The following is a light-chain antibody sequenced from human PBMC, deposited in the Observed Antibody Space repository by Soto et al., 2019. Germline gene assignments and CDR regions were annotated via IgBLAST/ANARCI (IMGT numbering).Light chain of an antibody. Sequence: DIQMTQSPSSLSASVGDRVTITCRANYNIRNSLNWYQQKPREAPKLLIYASPSLESGVPSRFSGSASGTDFTLTINSLQPEDFATYYCLQLNSYPLTFGGGTKVDIK. V-gene: IGKV1-39*01. J-gene: IGKJ4*01. CDR2: ASP. CDR3: LQLNSYPLT. CDR1: YNIRNS.